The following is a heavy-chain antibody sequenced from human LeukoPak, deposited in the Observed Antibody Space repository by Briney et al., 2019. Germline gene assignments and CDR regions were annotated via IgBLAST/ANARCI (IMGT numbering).Heavy chain of an antibody. V-gene: IGHV3-74*01. CDR3: ARDAGWGRLDS. J-gene: IGHJ4*02. D-gene: IGHD3-16*01. CDR2: LASDENNR. CDR1: GLTISDSW. Sequence: PGGSLRLSCAASGLTISDSWIHWVRQVPGKGLMWVSRLASDENNRIYADSVKGRFTISRDNAKNTLFLQMNSLRDEDTGFYYCARDAGWGRLDSWGQGALVTVSS.